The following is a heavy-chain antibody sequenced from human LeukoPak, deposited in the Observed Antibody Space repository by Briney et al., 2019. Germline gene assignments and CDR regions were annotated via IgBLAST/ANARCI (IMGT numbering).Heavy chain of an antibody. CDR3: ARVGHKRGSFDY. Sequence: SEPLSLTCTVSGGSISSYYWRWIRQPAGKGLEWIGRIYTSGSTNYNPSLKSRVPMSVDTSKNQFSLKLSSVTAADTAVYYCARVGHKRGSFDYWGQGTLVTVSS. V-gene: IGHV4-4*07. CDR1: GGSISSYY. D-gene: IGHD3-10*01. J-gene: IGHJ4*02. CDR2: IYTSGST.